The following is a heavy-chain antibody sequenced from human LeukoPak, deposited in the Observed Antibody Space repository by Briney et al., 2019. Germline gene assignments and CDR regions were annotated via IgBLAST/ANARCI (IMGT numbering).Heavy chain of an antibody. V-gene: IGHV3-74*01. J-gene: IGHJ4*02. Sequence: GGSLRLSCAASRFTFSDYWMHWVRQAPGKGLVWVSRINRDGGGTTYADSVKGRFTISRDNAKNTLYLQMNSLRAEDTAVYYCARDVARISDYWGQGALVTVSS. CDR3: ARDVARISDY. CDR2: INRDGGGT. D-gene: IGHD2-15*01. CDR1: RFTFSDYW.